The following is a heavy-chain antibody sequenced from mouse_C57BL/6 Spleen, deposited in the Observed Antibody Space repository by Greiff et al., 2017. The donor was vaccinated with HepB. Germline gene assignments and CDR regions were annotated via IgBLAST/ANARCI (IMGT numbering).Heavy chain of an antibody. CDR1: GYTFTDYE. D-gene: IGHD3-2*02. CDR3: TLDSSGYGRTYYFDY. CDR2: IDPETGGT. Sequence: QVQLQQSGAELVRPGASVTLSCKASGYTFTDYEMHWVKQTPVHGLEWIGAIDPETGGTAYNQKFKGKAILTADKSSSTAYMELRSLTSEDSAVYYCTLDSSGYGRTYYFDYWGQGTTLTVSS. J-gene: IGHJ2*01. V-gene: IGHV1-15*01.